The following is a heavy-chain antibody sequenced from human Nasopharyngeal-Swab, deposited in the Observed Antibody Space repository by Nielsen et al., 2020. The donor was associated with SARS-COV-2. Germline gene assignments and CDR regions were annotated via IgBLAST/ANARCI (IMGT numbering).Heavy chain of an antibody. V-gene: IGHV4-34*01. J-gene: IGHJ4*02. CDR3: ARDPGSGSFYFDY. Sequence: WIRQPPGKGLEWIGEINHSGSTNYNPSLKSRVTISVDTSKNQFSLKLSSVTAADTAVYHCARDPGSGSFYFDYWGQGTLVTVSS. D-gene: IGHD3-22*01. CDR2: INHSGST.